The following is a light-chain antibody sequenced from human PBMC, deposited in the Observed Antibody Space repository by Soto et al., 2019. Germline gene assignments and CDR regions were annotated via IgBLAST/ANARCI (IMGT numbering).Light chain of an antibody. V-gene: IGKV1-39*01. J-gene: IGKJ5*01. CDR1: QSISSY. CDR2: AAS. CDR3: QQSYSSPIT. Sequence: DIQMTQSPSSLSAFVGDRVTITCRASQSISSYLNWYLQKPGKAPKVLIYAASSLQSGVPSRFSGSGSGTDFTLTISSLQPEDFATYYCQQSYSSPITFGQGTRLEIK.